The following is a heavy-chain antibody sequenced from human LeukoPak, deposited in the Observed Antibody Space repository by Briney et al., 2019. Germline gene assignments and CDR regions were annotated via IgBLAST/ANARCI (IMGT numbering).Heavy chain of an antibody. J-gene: IGHJ5*02. CDR3: ARKASSTASLHH. CDR2: FHSSGNT. CDR1: GGSTRSFS. D-gene: IGHD5-18*01. V-gene: IGHV4-59*01. Sequence: SETLSLICTVSGGSTRSFSSCWIRQPPGKGLEWIGYFHSSGNTNSNASLKSRVTISVDTSKNEFSLKLRSVTAADTAVYYCARKASSTASLHHWARETPVTVSS.